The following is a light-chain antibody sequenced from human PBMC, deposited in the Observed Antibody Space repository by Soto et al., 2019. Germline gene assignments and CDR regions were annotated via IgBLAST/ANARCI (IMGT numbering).Light chain of an antibody. CDR2: SDD. CDR1: NSNIGRYS. V-gene: IGLV1-44*01. Sequence: QSVLTQPPSLSGTPGQRVTISCSGSNSNIGRYSVNWYQHFPGTAPKILIYSDDERXXXXXXRFSGSKSGTSASLAISGLXXXXXXXXYCAAWDDNLNGPLFGGGTKLTVL. CDR3: AAWDDNLNGPL. J-gene: IGLJ3*02.